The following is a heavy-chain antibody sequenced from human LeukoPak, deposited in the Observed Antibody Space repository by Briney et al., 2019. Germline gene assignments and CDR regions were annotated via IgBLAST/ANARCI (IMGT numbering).Heavy chain of an antibody. V-gene: IGHV4-59*01. Sequence: SETLSLTCTVSGGSISNSYGSWIRHPPGKGLEWIGLYSYSRSTNYNPALKSRVTISVATSKNQFSLKLTSVTAADAAVYYCARTNAFDIWGQGTMVTVSS. CDR3: ARTNAFDI. CDR2: YSYSRST. J-gene: IGHJ3*02. CDR1: GGSISNSY.